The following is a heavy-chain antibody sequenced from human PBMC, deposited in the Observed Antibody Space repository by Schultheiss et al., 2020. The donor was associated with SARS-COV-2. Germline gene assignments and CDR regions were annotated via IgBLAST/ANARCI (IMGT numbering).Heavy chain of an antibody. CDR3: AKDQDDYGGNGY. V-gene: IGHV3-30-3*01. CDR2: ISYDGSNK. D-gene: IGHD4-23*01. Sequence: GGSLRLSCAASGFTFSSYAMHWVRQAPGKGLEWVAVISYDGSNKYYADSVKGRFTISRDNSKNTLYLQMNSLRAEDTAVYYCAKDQDDYGGNGYWGQGTLVTVSS. J-gene: IGHJ4*02. CDR1: GFTFSSYA.